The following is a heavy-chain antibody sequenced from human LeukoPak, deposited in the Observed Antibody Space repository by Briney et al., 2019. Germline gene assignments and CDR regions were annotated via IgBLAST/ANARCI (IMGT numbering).Heavy chain of an antibody. CDR2: IYTSGST. V-gene: IGHV4-4*07. D-gene: IGHD3-3*01. CDR1: GGSISSYY. Sequence: SETLSLTCTVSGGSISSYYWSWIRQPAGKGLEWIGRIYTSGSTNYNPSLKSRVTMSVDTSKNQFSLKLSPVTAADTAVYYCAREALTIFGVVIGADYWGQGTLVTVSS. J-gene: IGHJ4*02. CDR3: AREALTIFGVVIGADY.